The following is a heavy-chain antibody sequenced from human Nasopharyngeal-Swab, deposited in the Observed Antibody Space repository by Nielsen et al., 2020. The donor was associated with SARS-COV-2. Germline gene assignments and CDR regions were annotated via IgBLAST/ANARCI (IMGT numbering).Heavy chain of an antibody. Sequence: GESLKISCAASGFTVSSNYMSWVRQAPGKGLKWVSVFYTSGDTYYAVSVKGRFTISRDNSKNTLSLQMNSLRAEDTAVYYCARGRPGHYFDYWGQGTLVTVS. V-gene: IGHV3-53*01. CDR1: GFTVSSNY. D-gene: IGHD1-14*01. J-gene: IGHJ4*02. CDR3: ARGRPGHYFDY. CDR2: FYTSGDT.